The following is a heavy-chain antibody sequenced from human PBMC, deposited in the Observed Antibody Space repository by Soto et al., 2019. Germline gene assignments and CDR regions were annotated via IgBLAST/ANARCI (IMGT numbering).Heavy chain of an antibody. CDR1: GYTFSGYY. CDR2: INPNSGDT. CDR3: ARDVVAGRYYYGMEG. D-gene: IGHD6-19*01. Sequence: ASVKFSCKASGYTFSGYYMQWVRQAPGQGLEWMGWINPNSGDTNYAQKFQGRVTMTRETSISTAYMELSRLTSADTAVYWCARDVVAGRYYYGMEGWGQGTTVTVSS. V-gene: IGHV1-2*02. J-gene: IGHJ6*02.